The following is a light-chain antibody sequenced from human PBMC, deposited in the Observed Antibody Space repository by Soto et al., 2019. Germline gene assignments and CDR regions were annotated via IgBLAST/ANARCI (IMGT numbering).Light chain of an antibody. CDR1: QGIGND. CDR2: AAS. J-gene: IGKJ2*01. Sequence: DIQMTQSPSSLSASVGDRVTITCRTSQGIGNDLSWYQQKPGKAPKRLIYAASSFQSGAPSRFSGSGSGTEFTLTISSLQPEDFATYYCLQHNDYPYTFGQGTKLEIK. V-gene: IGKV1-17*01. CDR3: LQHNDYPYT.